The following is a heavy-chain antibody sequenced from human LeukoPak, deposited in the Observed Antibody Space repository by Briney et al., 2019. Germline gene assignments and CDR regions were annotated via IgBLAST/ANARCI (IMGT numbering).Heavy chain of an antibody. CDR3: AKDREQEMAYNLDAFDI. V-gene: IGHV3-23*01. Sequence: PGGSLRLSCAASGFTFSSYAMSWVRQAPGKGLEWVSAISGSGGSTYYADSVKGRFTISRDNSKNTLYLQMNSLRAEDTAVYYCAKDREQEMAYNLDAFDIWGQGTMVTVSS. J-gene: IGHJ3*02. D-gene: IGHD5-24*01. CDR2: ISGSGGST. CDR1: GFTFSSYA.